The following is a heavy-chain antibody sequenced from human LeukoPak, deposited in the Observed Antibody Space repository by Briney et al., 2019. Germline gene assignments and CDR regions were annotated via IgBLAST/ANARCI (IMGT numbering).Heavy chain of an antibody. D-gene: IGHD3-22*01. CDR1: GGTFSSYA. Sequence: SVKGSCKASGGTFSSYAISWVRQAPGQGLEWMGGIIPIFGTANYAQKFQGRVTITADESTSTAYMELSSLRSEDTAVYYCARGGGSGYYRSAFDIWGQGTMVTVSS. CDR2: IIPIFGTA. J-gene: IGHJ3*02. CDR3: ARGGGSGYYRSAFDI. V-gene: IGHV1-69*13.